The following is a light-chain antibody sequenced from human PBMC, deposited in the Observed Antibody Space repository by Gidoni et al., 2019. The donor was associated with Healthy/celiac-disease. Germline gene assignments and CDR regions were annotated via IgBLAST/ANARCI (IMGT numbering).Light chain of an antibody. CDR1: QSVSSSY. CDR3: QQYGSSPT. Sequence: EIGLTQSPGTLSLSPGERATLSCRASQSVSSSYLAWYQQKPGQAPRLLIYVASSRATGIPDRFSGSGSGTDFTLTISRLEPEDFAVYYCQQYGSSPTFGQGTKVEIK. CDR2: VAS. V-gene: IGKV3-20*01. J-gene: IGKJ1*01.